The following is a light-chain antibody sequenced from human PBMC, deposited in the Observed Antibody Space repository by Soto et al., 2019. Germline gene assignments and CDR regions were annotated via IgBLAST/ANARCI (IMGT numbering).Light chain of an antibody. CDR1: QSVNIY. J-gene: IGKJ1*01. CDR2: DAS. CDR3: QQRSNWLTWT. V-gene: IGKV3-11*01. Sequence: EVVLTQSPATLSLSPGERATLSCRASQSVNIYLAWYQQKPGQAPRLLIYDASNRATGIPARFSGSGSGTDFTLTISSLEPEDIAVYYCQQRSNWLTWTFGQGTKV.